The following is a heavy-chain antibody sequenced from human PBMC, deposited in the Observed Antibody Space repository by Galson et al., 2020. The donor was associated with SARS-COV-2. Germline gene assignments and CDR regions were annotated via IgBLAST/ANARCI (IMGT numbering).Heavy chain of an antibody. D-gene: IGHD5-12*01. J-gene: IGHJ4*02. CDR2: ISNTNIYT. CDR1: GFTFSDYY. V-gene: IGHV3-11*06. CDR3: ARLYYSGWHFFDS. Sequence: GESLKISCAASGFTFSDYYMSWIRQAPGRGLEWVSYISNTNIYTSYADSVKGRFTISRDNAKNSLYLQMNSLRAEDTAVYYCARLYYSGWHFFDSWGRGTLVTVSS.